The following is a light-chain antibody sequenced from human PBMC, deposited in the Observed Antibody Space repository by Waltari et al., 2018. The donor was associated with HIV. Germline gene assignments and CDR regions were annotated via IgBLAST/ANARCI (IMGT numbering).Light chain of an antibody. Sequence: QSVLTQPPSASGTPGQRVTIPCSGSSSNIGSNTVNLYQQLPGTAPKLLIYSNTQRPFLVPDRFSGFKSCTSSSLVISVLLSYVDSYFYFAAFDFILNFYYVFGTVILVIVL. V-gene: IGLV1-44*01. CDR1: SSNIGSNT. J-gene: IGLJ1*01. CDR3: AAFDFILNFYYV. CDR2: SNT.